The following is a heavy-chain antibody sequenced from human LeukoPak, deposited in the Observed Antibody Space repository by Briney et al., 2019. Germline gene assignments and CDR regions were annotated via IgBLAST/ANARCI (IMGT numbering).Heavy chain of an antibody. D-gene: IGHD1-1*01. J-gene: IGHJ6*02. CDR2: ISAYNGNT. CDR3: AREKIWNYYYYGMDV. CDR1: GYTFTSYG. V-gene: IGHV1-18*01. Sequence: ASVTVSCTASGYTFTSYGISWVRQAPGQGLEWMGWISAYNGNTNYAQKLQGRVTMTTDTSTSTAYMELRSLRSDDTAVYYCAREKIWNYYYYGMDVWGQGTTVTVSS.